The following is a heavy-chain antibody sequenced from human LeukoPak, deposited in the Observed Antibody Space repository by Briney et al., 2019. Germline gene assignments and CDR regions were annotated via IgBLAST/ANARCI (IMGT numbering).Heavy chain of an antibody. V-gene: IGHV3-23*01. Sequence: GGSLRLSCAASGFTFSSYAMSWVRQAPGKGLEWVSAISGSGGSTYYADSVKGRFTISRDNSKNTLYLKMNSLRAEDTAVYYCAKGHGWEASYCYYYMDVWGKGTTVTISS. D-gene: IGHD1-26*01. CDR3: AKGHGWEASYCYYYMDV. CDR1: GFTFSSYA. J-gene: IGHJ6*03. CDR2: ISGSGGST.